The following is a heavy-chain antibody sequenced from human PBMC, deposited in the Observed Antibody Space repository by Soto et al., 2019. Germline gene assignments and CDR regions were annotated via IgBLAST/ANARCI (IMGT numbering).Heavy chain of an antibody. V-gene: IGHV3-30-3*01. Sequence: QVQLVESGGGVVQPGRSLRLSCAASGFTFSSYAMHWVRQAPGKGLEWVAVTTYDGSNKYYADSVKGRFTISRDNSKNMLYLQMNSLRAEDTAVYYCARDIAANWNDGWFDPWGQGTLVTVSS. CDR2: TTYDGSNK. CDR1: GFTFSSYA. J-gene: IGHJ5*02. D-gene: IGHD1-1*01. CDR3: ARDIAANWNDGWFDP.